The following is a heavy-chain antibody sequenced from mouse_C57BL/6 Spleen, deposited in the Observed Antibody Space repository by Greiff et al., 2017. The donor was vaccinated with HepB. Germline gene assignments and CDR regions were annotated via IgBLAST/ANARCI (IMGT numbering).Heavy chain of an antibody. CDR2: IHPNSGST. D-gene: IGHD1-1*01. Sequence: QVQLQQPGAELVKPGASVKLSCKASGYTFTSYWMHWVKQRPGQGLEWIGMIHPNSGSTNYNEKFKSKATLTVDKSSSTAYMQLSSLTSEDSAVYYCARSITTVGDAMDYWGQGTSVTVSS. J-gene: IGHJ4*01. V-gene: IGHV1-64*01. CDR1: GYTFTSYW. CDR3: ARSITTVGDAMDY.